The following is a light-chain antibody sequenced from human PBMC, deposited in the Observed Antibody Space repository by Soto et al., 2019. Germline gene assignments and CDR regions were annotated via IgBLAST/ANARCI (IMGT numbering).Light chain of an antibody. J-gene: IGKJ3*01. Sequence: DIQMTQSPSSLSASVGDRVTITCRASQDIDHSLAWYQQKPGKVPKLLIYSASTLQPWVPSRFSGSGSGTDFTLTITSLQPEDVATYYCQERYSAPPVAFGPGTKVDV. CDR2: SAS. CDR1: QDIDHS. V-gene: IGKV1-27*01. CDR3: QERYSAPPVA.